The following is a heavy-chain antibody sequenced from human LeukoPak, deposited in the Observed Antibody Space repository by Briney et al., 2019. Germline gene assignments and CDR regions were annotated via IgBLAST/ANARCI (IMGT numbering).Heavy chain of an antibody. CDR1: GFMFSAYG. CDR2: ISHDGTNI. CDR3: AKVEGASKASVY. Sequence: PGGSLRLSCTASGFMFSAYGMHWVRQAPGKGLEWVTGISHDGTNIYYADIVKGRFTISRDNSRNTLHLQMNSLREGDTAVYYCAKVEGASKASVYWGQGALVTVSS. D-gene: IGHD1-1*01. V-gene: IGHV3-30*18. J-gene: IGHJ4*02.